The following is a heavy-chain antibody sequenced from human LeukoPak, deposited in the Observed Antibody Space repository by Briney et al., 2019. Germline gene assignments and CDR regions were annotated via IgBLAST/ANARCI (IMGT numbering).Heavy chain of an antibody. CDR1: GYTFTSYG. CDR3: ARDAGLLWWSWDAFDI. J-gene: IGHJ3*02. D-gene: IGHD2-21*01. CDR2: ISAYSGNT. V-gene: IGHV1-18*01. Sequence: ASVKVSCKASGYTFTSYGINWVRQAPGQGLEWMGWISAYSGNTNYAQKLQGRVTITADKSTSTAYMELSSLRSEDTAVYYCARDAGLLWWSWDAFDIWGQGTMVTVSS.